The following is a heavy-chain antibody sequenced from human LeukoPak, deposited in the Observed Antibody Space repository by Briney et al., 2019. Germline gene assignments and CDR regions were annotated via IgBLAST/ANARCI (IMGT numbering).Heavy chain of an antibody. J-gene: IGHJ4*02. D-gene: IGHD6-19*01. CDR2: ISWNSGSI. Sequence: SLRLSCAASGFTFDDYAMHWVRQAPGKGLEWVSGISWNSGSIGYADSVKGRFTISRDNAKNSLYLQMNSLRAEDTALYYCAKEWVAGRGIDYWGQGTLVTVSS. CDR3: AKEWVAGRGIDY. V-gene: IGHV3-9*01. CDR1: GFTFDDYA.